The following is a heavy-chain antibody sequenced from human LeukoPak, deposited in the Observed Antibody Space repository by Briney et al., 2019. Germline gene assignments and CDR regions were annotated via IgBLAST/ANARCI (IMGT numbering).Heavy chain of an antibody. CDR1: GGSVYSGDFT. CDR2: IYTSGST. CDR3: ARGDYGGLGV. V-gene: IGHV4-30-2*01. J-gene: IGHJ4*02. D-gene: IGHD4-23*01. Sequence: SQTLSLTCVVSGGSVYSGDFTWSWIRQPPGKGLEWIVFIYTSGSTYYTPSLKGRVTISVYRSKNQVSLTVTSVTAADTAVYYCARGDYGGLGVWGQGTLVTVSS.